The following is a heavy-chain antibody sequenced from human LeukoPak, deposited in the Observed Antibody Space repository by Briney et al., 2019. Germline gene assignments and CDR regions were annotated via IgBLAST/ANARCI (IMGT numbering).Heavy chain of an antibody. Sequence: GGSLRLSCAASGFTFSNFWMSWVRQAPGKGLEWVANIKHDGSEKYYVDSVKGRFTISRDISRNSLYLQMDSLRVEDTAMYYCARDSRGYSYGPNTDYWGQGTLVAVSS. D-gene: IGHD5-18*01. V-gene: IGHV3-7*01. CDR3: ARDSRGYSYGPNTDY. J-gene: IGHJ4*02. CDR1: GFTFSNFW. CDR2: IKHDGSEK.